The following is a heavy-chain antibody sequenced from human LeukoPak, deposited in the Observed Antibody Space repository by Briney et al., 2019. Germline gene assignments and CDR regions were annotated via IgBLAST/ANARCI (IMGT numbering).Heavy chain of an antibody. D-gene: IGHD3-10*01. CDR2: IYYSGST. Sequence: PSETLSLTCTVSGGSISSGDHYWSWIRQPPGKGLEWIGYIYYSGSTYYNPSLKSRVTISVDTSKNQFSLKLSSVTAADTAVYYCARELRLWFGELTYPHWFDPWGQGTLVTVSS. CDR1: GGSISSGDHY. V-gene: IGHV4-30-4*01. CDR3: ARELRLWFGELTYPHWFDP. J-gene: IGHJ5*02.